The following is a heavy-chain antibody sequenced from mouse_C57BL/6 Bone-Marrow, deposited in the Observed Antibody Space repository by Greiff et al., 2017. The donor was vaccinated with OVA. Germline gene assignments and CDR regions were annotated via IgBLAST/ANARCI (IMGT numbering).Heavy chain of an antibody. CDR1: GYTFTSYW. CDR2: IYPGSGST. CDR3: ARRDSSGYYFDY. D-gene: IGHD3-2*02. J-gene: IGHJ2*01. V-gene: IGHV1-55*01. Sequence: QVQLQQPGAELVKPGASVKLSCKASGYTFTSYWITWVKQRPGQGLEWIGDIYPGSGSTNYNEKFKSKATLTVDTSSSTAYMQHSSLTSEDSAVYYCARRDSSGYYFDYWGQGTTLTVSS.